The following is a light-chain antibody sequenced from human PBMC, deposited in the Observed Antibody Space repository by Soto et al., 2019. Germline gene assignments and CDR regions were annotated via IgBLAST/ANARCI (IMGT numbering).Light chain of an antibody. CDR3: LQDRNYPRT. Sequence: AIQMTQSPXSLSASVGDRVTITCRASQDIRGDLGWYQQKPGKAPKALIYGASNLQSGVPSRFSGSGFGTDFTLTISSLQPEDFATYYCLQDRNYPRTFGQGTKVESK. CDR1: QDIRGD. CDR2: GAS. J-gene: IGKJ1*01. V-gene: IGKV1-6*01.